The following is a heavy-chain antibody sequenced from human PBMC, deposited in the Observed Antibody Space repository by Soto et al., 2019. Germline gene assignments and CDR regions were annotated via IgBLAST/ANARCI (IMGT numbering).Heavy chain of an antibody. V-gene: IGHV4-38-2*01. CDR2: RYHGGST. CDR1: GYSISSGYY. Sequence: SETLSLTCAVSGYSISSGYYWGWLRQPTGKGLEWIGSRYHGGSTYYNPSLNSRVTLSIDMTNNHVSLILNSVTAADAAVYYCARVGPWVPYYYDSSPYTFENWFDPRGQGTLVTVSS. CDR3: ARVGPWVPYYYDSSPYTFENWFDP. D-gene: IGHD3-22*01. J-gene: IGHJ5*02.